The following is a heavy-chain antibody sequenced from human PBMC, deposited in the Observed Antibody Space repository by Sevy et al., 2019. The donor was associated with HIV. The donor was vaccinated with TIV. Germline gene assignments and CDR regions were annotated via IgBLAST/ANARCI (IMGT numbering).Heavy chain of an antibody. V-gene: IGHV1-18*04. CDR2: ISAYNGNT. J-gene: IGHJ6*02. Sequence: ASVKVSCNTSGYTFNTFGINWVRQAPGQGLQWVGWISAYNGNTKNVQKLQGRVSMTTETSTSTVYMELRSLRSDDTAVYYCARDSIPLVQGIIITPYYYGMDVWGQGTTVTVSS. CDR3: ARDSIPLVQGIIITPYYYGMDV. CDR1: GYTFNTFG. D-gene: IGHD3-10*01.